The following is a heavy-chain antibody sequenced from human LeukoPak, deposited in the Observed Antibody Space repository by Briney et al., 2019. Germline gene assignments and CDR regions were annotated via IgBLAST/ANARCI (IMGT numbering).Heavy chain of an antibody. CDR2: ISYDGSNK. CDR3: AKDNYDFWSGYRPDAFDI. Sequence: GGSLRLSCAASGFTFSSYTMHWVRQAPGKGLEWVAVISYDGSNKYYADSVKGRFTISRDNSKNTLYLQMNSLRAEDTAVCYCAKDNYDFWSGYRPDAFDIWGQGTMVTVSS. V-gene: IGHV3-30-3*01. CDR1: GFTFSSYT. D-gene: IGHD3-3*01. J-gene: IGHJ3*02.